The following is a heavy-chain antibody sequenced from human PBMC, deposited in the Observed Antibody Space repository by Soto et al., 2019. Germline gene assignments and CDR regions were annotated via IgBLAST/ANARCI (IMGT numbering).Heavy chain of an antibody. D-gene: IGHD4-17*01. CDR2: INAGNGNT. V-gene: IGHV1-3*01. Sequence: GASVKVSCKASGYTFTSYAMHWVRQAPGQRLEWMGWINAGNGNTKYSQKLQGRVTITRDTSASTAYMELSSLRSEDTAVYYCARLTYGRSQTPLGYWGQGTLVTVSS. CDR3: ARLTYGRSQTPLGY. CDR1: GYTFTSYA. J-gene: IGHJ4*02.